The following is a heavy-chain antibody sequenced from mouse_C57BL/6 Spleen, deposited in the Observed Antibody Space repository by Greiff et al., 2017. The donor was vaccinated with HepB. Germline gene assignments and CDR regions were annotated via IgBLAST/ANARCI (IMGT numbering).Heavy chain of an antibody. J-gene: IGHJ2*01. D-gene: IGHD1-1*01. V-gene: IGHV1-26*01. CDR2: INLNNGGT. Sequence: VQLQQSGPELVKPGASVKISCKASGYTFTDYYMNWVKQSHGKSLEWIGDINLNNGGTSYNPTFKGKATLTVDKSSSTAYMELRCLTSEDSAVYYCARSHGSSGFDYWGQGTTLTVSS. CDR3: ARSHGSSGFDY. CDR1: GYTFTDYY.